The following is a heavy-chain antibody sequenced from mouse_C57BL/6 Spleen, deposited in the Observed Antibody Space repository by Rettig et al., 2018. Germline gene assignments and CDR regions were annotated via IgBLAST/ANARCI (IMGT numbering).Heavy chain of an antibody. Sequence: EVQLVESGGGLVKHGGSLKLSCAASGFTFSDYGMHWVRQAPEKGLEWVAYISSGSSTIYYADTVKGRFTISRDNAKNTLFLQMTSLRSEDTAMYYCARQGGNSFAYWGQGTLVTVSA. D-gene: IGHD2-1*01. CDR2: ISSGSSTI. V-gene: IGHV5-17*01. CDR3: ARQGGNSFAY. CDR1: GFTFSDYG. J-gene: IGHJ3*01.